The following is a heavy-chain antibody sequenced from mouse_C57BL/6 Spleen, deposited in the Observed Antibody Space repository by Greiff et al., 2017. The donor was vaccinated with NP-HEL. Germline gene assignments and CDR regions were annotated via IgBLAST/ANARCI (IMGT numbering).Heavy chain of an antibody. CDR3: AREFTTVVPYFDY. V-gene: IGHV5-16*01. D-gene: IGHD1-1*01. J-gene: IGHJ2*01. Sequence: EVQVVESEGGLVQPGSSMKLSCTASGFTFSDYYMAWVRQVPEKGLEWVANINYDGSSTYYLDSLKSRFIISRDNAKNILYLQMSSLKSEDTATYYCAREFTTVVPYFDYWGQGTTLTVSS. CDR1: GFTFSDYY. CDR2: INYDGSST.